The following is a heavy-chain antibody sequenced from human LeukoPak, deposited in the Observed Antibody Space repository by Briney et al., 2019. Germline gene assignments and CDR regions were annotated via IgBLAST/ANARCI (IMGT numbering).Heavy chain of an antibody. D-gene: IGHD3-9*01. V-gene: IGHV4-34*01. CDR2: INHSGST. Sequence: SETLSLTCTVSGGSISSYYWSWIRQPPGKGLEWIGEINHSGSTNYNPSLKSRVTISVDTSKNQFSLKLSSVTAADTAVYYCARLSHVLRYFDWPKGFDYWGQGTLVTVSS. J-gene: IGHJ4*02. CDR3: ARLSHVLRYFDWPKGFDY. CDR1: GGSISSYY.